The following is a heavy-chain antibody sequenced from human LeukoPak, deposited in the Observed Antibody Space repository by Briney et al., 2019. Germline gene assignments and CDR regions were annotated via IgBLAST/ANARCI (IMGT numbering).Heavy chain of an antibody. V-gene: IGHV1-8*01. Sequence: ASVKVSCKASGYTFTSYDINWVRPATGQGLEWMGWMNPNSGNTGYAQKFQGRVTMTRNTSISTAYMELSSLRSEDTAVYYCARTKRRYYDFWSGLDPLDYYYGMDVWGQGTTVTVSS. CDR1: GYTFTSYD. CDR2: MNPNSGNT. D-gene: IGHD3-3*01. J-gene: IGHJ6*02. CDR3: ARTKRRYYDFWSGLDPLDYYYGMDV.